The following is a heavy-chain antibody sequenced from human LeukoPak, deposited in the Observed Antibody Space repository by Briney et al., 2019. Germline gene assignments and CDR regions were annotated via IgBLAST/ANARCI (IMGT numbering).Heavy chain of an antibody. D-gene: IGHD3-9*01. J-gene: IGHJ4*02. V-gene: IGHV3-7*01. CDR3: ARDYYGILTGYPGY. CDR1: GFTFSSYW. Sequence: GGSLRLSCAASGFTFSSYWMSWVRQAPGKGLEWVANIKQDGSEKYYVDSVKGRFTISRDNAKNSLYLQMNSLRAEDTAVYYCARDYYGILTGYPGYWGQGTLVTVSS. CDR2: IKQDGSEK.